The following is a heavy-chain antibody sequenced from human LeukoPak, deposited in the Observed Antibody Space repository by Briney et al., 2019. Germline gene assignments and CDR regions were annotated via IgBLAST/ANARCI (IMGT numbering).Heavy chain of an antibody. CDR3: ARDQEGFDY. CDR1: GYTFTSDY. V-gene: IGHV1-46*01. CDR2: IYPRDGST. Sequence: ASVKVSCKASGYTFTSDYIHWVRQAPGQGLEWMGMIYPRDGSTSYAQKFQGRVTVTRDTSTSTVHMGLSGLRSEDTAVYYCARDQEGFDYWGQGTLVTVSS. J-gene: IGHJ4*02.